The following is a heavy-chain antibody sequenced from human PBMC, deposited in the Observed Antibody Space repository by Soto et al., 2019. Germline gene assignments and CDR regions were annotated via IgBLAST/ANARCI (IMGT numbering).Heavy chain of an antibody. CDR2: IYYSGST. D-gene: IGHD3-22*01. CDR1: GDSITNGNYY. V-gene: IGHV4-30-4*01. CDR3: ARHYYDSSAYHFVGLDY. J-gene: IGHJ4*02. Sequence: QVQLQESGPGLVKPSQTLSLTCTVSGDSITNGNYYWSWIRQPPGKGLEWIGYIYYSGSTYSNPSLNCRLTMSVDTSKNQFSLKLSSVTAADTALYYCARHYYDSSAYHFVGLDYWGQGTLVTVSS.